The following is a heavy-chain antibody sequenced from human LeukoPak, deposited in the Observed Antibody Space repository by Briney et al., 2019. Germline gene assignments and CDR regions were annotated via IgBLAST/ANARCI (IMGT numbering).Heavy chain of an antibody. J-gene: IGHJ5*02. CDR1: GFTFSSYW. CDR3: ARDNVLLWFGESYNWFDP. D-gene: IGHD3-10*01. V-gene: IGHV3-74*01. CDR2: INSDGSST. Sequence: GGSLRLSCAASGFTFSSYWMHWVRQAPGKGLVWVSRINSDGSSTSYADSVKGRFTISSDNAKNTLYLQMNSLRAEDTAVYYCARDNVLLWFGESYNWFDPWGQGTLVTVSS.